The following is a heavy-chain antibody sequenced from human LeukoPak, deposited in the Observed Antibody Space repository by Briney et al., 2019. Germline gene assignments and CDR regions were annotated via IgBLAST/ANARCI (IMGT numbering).Heavy chain of an antibody. CDR2: ISYDGSNK. CDR1: GFTFSSYG. Sequence: PGRSLRLSCAASGFTFSSYGMHWVRQAPGKGLEWVAVISYDGSNKFYADSVKGRFTISRDNSKNTLYLQMNSLRTEDTAVYYCASTVDTPMVSGEHDYWGRGTLVTVSS. D-gene: IGHD5-18*01. V-gene: IGHV3-30*03. CDR3: ASTVDTPMVSGEHDY. J-gene: IGHJ4*02.